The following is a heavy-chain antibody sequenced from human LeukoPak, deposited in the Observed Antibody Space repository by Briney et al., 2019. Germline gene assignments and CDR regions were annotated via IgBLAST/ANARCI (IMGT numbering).Heavy chain of an antibody. V-gene: IGHV1-69*13. J-gene: IGHJ3*02. D-gene: IGHD1-14*01. CDR1: GGTFSSYT. Sequence: SVKVSCKASGGTFSSYTISWVRQAPGQGLEWMGGIIPIFGTAHYAQKFQGRVTITADESTSTAYMELSSLRSEDTAVYYCARVSSGTAADAFDIWGQGTMVTVSS. CDR2: IIPIFGTA. CDR3: ARVSSGTAADAFDI.